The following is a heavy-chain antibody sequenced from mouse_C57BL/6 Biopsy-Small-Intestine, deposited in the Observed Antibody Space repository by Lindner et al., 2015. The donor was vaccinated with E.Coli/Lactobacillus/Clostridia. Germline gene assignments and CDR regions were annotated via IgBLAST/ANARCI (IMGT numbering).Heavy chain of an antibody. J-gene: IGHJ2*01. D-gene: IGHD2-13*01. CDR1: GYTIHLAYC. CDR2: INPYNDGT. V-gene: IGHV1-14*01. Sequence: SSGYTIHLAYCLCTWVKQNAVGVGLEWIGYINPYNDGTKYNEKFKGKATLTSDKSSSTAYMELSSLTSEDSAVYYCARDGYGDYLYFDYWGQGTTLTVSS. CDR3: ARDGYGDYLYFDY.